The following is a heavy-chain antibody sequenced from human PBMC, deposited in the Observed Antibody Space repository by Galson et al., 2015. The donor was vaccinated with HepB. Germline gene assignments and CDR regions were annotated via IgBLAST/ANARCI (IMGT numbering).Heavy chain of an antibody. J-gene: IGHJ4*02. CDR3: ARLGPYSSGWYEPFDY. Sequence: SETLSLTCTVSGGSISSSSYYWGWIRQPPGKGLEWIGSIYYSGITYYNPSLKSRVTISVDTSKNQFSLKLSSVTAADTAVYYCARLGPYSSGWYEPFDYRGQGTLVTVSS. CDR2: IYYSGIT. V-gene: IGHV4-39*01. CDR1: GGSISSSSYY. D-gene: IGHD6-19*01.